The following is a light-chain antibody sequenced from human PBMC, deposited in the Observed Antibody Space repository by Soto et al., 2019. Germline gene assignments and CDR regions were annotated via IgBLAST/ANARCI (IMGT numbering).Light chain of an antibody. V-gene: IGLV1-47*02. CDR1: SSNIGSNY. CDR2: SNN. CDR3: AAWDDSLSGRYV. J-gene: IGLJ1*01. Sequence: QSVLTQPPSASGTPGQRVTISCSGSSSNIGSNYVYWYQQLPGTAPKLLIYSNNQRPPGVPDRFSGSKSGTSASLAISGLRSEDEADYYCAAWDDSLSGRYVFGTGTKVTVL.